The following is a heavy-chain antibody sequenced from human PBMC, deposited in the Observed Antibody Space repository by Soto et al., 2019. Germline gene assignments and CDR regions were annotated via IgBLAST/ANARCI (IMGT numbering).Heavy chain of an antibody. Sequence: QVQLVESGGGVVQPGRSLRLSCAASGFMFSNHGMHWVRQALGKGLEWVAVIWSDGNNKYYADSVKGRFTISRDKSKNTVYLPMNSLRAEDTAVYYCVRGDNWNDEASNYWGQGTLVTVSS. CDR1: GFMFSNHG. CDR2: IWSDGNNK. CDR3: VRGDNWNDEASNY. D-gene: IGHD1-1*01. V-gene: IGHV3-33*01. J-gene: IGHJ4*02.